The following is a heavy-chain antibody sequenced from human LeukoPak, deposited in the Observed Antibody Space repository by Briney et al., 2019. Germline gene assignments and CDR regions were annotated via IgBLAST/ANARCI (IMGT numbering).Heavy chain of an antibody. CDR1: GYTFTGYY. CDR3: ARYYYGSGMVNWFDP. CDR2: INPNSGGT. J-gene: IGHJ5*02. V-gene: IGHV1-2*02. Sequence: ASVKVSCKASGYTFTGYYMHWVRQAPGEGLEWMGWINPNSGGTNYAQKFQGRVTMTRDTSISTAYMELSRLRSDDTAVYYCARYYYGSGMVNWFDPWGQGTLVTVSS. D-gene: IGHD3-10*01.